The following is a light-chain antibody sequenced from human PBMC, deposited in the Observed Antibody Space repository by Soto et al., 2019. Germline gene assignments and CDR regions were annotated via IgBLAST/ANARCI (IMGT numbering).Light chain of an antibody. Sequence: QSGLTQPTPVSGSPGQSTTLSCTGNHNDICTYDYVSWYQQHPGRAPRLLIHRVTTRPSGISGRFSASKSGLTASLTISGLQPEDEADYYSSSFTSGRINVFGPGSKVTGL. CDR2: RVT. J-gene: IGLJ1*01. CDR3: SSFTSGRINV. V-gene: IGLV2-14*01. CDR1: HNDICTYDY.